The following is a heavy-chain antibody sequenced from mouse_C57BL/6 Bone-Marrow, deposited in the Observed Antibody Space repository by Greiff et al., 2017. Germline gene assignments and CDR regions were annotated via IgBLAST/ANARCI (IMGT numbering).Heavy chain of an antibody. J-gene: IGHJ3*01. D-gene: IGHD2-3*01. V-gene: IGHV5-6*01. CDR2: ISSGGSYT. CDR1: GFTFSSYG. CDR3: AREEDGYFWFAY. Sequence: EVQLVESGGDLVKPGGSLKLSCAASGFTFSSYGMSWVRQTPDKRLEWVATISSGGSYTYYPDSVQGRFTISRDNAKNTLYLQMSSLKSEDTAMYYCAREEDGYFWFAYWGQGTLVTVSA.